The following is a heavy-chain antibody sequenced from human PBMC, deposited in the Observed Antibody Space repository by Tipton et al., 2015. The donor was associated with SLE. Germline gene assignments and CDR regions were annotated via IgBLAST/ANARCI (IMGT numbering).Heavy chain of an antibody. CDR3: ARRRDGYYYYYGMDV. Sequence: TLSLTCTVSGGSVTSSSYHWGWIRQSPGKGLEWIGNLDYSGTTYYNPSLQRRVTISLDTSTNRLSLKLSSVIAADTAVYYCARRRDGYYYYYGMDVWGQGTTVTVSS. CDR2: LDYSGTT. V-gene: IGHV4-39*07. J-gene: IGHJ6*02. CDR1: GGSVTSSSYH.